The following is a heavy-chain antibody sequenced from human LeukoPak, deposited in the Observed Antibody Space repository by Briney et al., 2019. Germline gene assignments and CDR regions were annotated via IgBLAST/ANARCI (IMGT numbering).Heavy chain of an antibody. D-gene: IGHD3-22*01. CDR1: GDSVSSNSAA. J-gene: IGHJ4*02. Sequence: SQTLSLTCAISGDSVSSNSAAWNRIRQSPSRGLEWLERTCYRSKWYNDYAVSVKSRITINPDTSKNPFSLQLNSVTPEDTAVYYCARDRSSSGYIDYWGQGTLVTVSS. CDR3: ARDRSSSGYIDY. V-gene: IGHV6-1*01. CDR2: TCYRSKWYN.